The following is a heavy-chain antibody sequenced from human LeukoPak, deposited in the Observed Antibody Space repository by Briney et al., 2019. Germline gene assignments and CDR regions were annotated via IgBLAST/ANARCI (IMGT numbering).Heavy chain of an antibody. D-gene: IGHD1-26*01. CDR3: AKDPSYFGDGVDY. V-gene: IGHV3-30*02. Sequence: QPGGSLRLSCAASGFIFNNFGMHWVRQAPGKGLEWVAFIWYDGSNKYYADSVKGRFTISRDNSKNTLYLQMNSLRAEDTAVYYCAKDPSYFGDGVDYWGQGTLVTVSS. J-gene: IGHJ4*02. CDR2: IWYDGSNK. CDR1: GFIFNNFG.